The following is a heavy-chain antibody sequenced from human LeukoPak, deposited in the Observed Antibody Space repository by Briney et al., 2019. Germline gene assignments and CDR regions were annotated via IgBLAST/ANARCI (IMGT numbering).Heavy chain of an antibody. D-gene: IGHD3-10*01. V-gene: IGHV3-13*01. CDR1: GFTFSNHD. CDR3: AREGFGEFADI. CDR2: IGTAGKT. Sequence: GGSLRLSCVASGFTFSNHDMHWVRQATGKGLEWVSAIGTAGKTYYADSVKGRFTISRENAKNSLYLQLNSLRAGDTAVYYCAREGFGEFADIWGQGTMVTVSS. J-gene: IGHJ3*02.